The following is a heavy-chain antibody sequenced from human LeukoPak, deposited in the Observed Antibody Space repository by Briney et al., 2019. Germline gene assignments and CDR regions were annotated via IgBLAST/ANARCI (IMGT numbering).Heavy chain of an antibody. CDR2: IIPIFGTA. V-gene: IGHV1-69*06. CDR3: ARVKVGRFLEWLGFDP. Sequence: SVKVSCKASGGTFSSYAISWVRQAPGQGLEWMGGIIPIFGTANYAQKFQGRVTITADKSTSTAYMELSSLRSEDTAVYYCARVKVGRFLEWLGFDPWGQGTPVTVSS. J-gene: IGHJ5*02. D-gene: IGHD3-3*01. CDR1: GGTFSSYA.